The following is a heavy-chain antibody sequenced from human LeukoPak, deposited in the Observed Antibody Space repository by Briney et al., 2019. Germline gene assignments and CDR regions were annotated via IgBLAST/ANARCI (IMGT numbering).Heavy chain of an antibody. D-gene: IGHD6-13*01. CDR1: GFTFSIYA. V-gene: IGHV3-23*01. Sequence: GGSLRLSCAASGFTFSIYAMRWVREAPGKGLEGVSAISGSGGSTYYADSVKGRFTISRDNSKNTLSLQMTSLRAEDTAVYYCAKDPGTEQQLVRSAETYFDYWGQGTLVTVSS. J-gene: IGHJ4*02. CDR3: AKDPGTEQQLVRSAETYFDY. CDR2: ISGSGGST.